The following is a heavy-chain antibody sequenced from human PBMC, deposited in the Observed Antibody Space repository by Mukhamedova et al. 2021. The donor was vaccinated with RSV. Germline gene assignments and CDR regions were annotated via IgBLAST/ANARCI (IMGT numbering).Heavy chain of an antibody. J-gene: IGHJ4*02. Sequence: QWYQRRVTITADASTSTAHMELSSLRSDDTAVYYCARDVEGTAFDYWGQGTLVTVSS. CDR3: ARDVEGTAFDY. D-gene: IGHD1-1*01. V-gene: IGHV1-69*01.